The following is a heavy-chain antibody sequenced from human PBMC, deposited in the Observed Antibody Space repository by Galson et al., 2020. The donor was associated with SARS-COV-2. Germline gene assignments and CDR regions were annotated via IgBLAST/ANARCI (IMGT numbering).Heavy chain of an antibody. CDR2: IYYSGST. D-gene: IGHD5-12*01. CDR3: ARWRQWDGYNSVSYGMDV. V-gene: IGHV4-59*13. J-gene: IGHJ6*02. CDR1: GGSISSYY. Sequence: SETLSLTCTVSGGSISSYYWSWIRQPPGKGLEWIGYIYYSGSTNYNPSLKSRVTISVDTSKNQFSLKLSSVTAADTAVYYCARWRQWDGYNSVSYGMDVWGQGTTVTVSS.